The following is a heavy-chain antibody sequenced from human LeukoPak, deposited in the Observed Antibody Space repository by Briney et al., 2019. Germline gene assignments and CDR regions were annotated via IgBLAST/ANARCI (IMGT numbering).Heavy chain of an antibody. CDR1: GGSISSGGYY. CDR2: IYHSGST. CDR3: ARKPLAAAIDY. V-gene: IGHV4-30-2*01. Sequence: SETLSLTCTVSGGSISSGGYYWSWIRQPPGKGLEWIGYIYHSGSTYYNPSLKSRVTISVDRSKNQFSLKLSSVTAADTAVYYCARKPLAAAIDYWGQGTLVTVSS. J-gene: IGHJ4*02. D-gene: IGHD6-13*01.